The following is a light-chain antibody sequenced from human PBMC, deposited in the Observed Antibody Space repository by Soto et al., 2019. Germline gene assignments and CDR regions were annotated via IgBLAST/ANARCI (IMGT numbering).Light chain of an antibody. V-gene: IGKV3-15*01. Sequence: EIVMTQSPATLSVSPGERATLSCRASQSVSSNLAWYQQKPGQAPRRLLYGASTRATGLPARFSGSGSGTEFTLTISSLQSEDFAVYYWQQYNNWPETFGQGTKLEIK. J-gene: IGKJ2*01. CDR1: QSVSSN. CDR3: QQYNNWPET. CDR2: GAS.